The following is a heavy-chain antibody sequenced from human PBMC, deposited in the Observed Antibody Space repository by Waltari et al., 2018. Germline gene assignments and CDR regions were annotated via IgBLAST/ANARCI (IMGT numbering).Heavy chain of an antibody. CDR3: AREKTVTTCFDY. D-gene: IGHD4-17*01. V-gene: IGHV1-2*02. CDR2: INPNSGGT. J-gene: IGHJ4*02. CDR1: GYTFTGYY. Sequence: QVQLVQSGAEVKKPGASVKVSCKASGYTFTGYYMHWVRQAPGQGLEWMGWINPNSGGTNYAPKFQGRVTMTRDTSISTAYMELSRLRSDDTAVYYCAREKTVTTCFDYWGQGTLVTVSS.